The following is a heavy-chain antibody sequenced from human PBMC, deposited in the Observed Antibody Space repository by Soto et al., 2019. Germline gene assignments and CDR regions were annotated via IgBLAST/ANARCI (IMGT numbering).Heavy chain of an antibody. V-gene: IGHV4-30-2*01. D-gene: IGHD4-17*01. J-gene: IGHJ4*02. CDR3: ARSGGDYFFIDY. CDR2: IYHSGST. CDR1: GGSISSGGYS. Sequence: PSETLSLTCAVSGGSISSGGYSWSWIRQPPGKGLEWIGYIYHSGSTYYNPSLKSRVTISVDRSKNQFSLKLSSVTAADTAVYYCARSGGDYFFIDYWGQGTLVTVSS.